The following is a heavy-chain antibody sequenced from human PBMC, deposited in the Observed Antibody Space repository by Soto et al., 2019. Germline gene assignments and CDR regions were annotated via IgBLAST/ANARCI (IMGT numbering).Heavy chain of an antibody. Sequence: LSLTCTVSGDSVSSGDYYWTWIRQPPGKGLEWVGHIYFSGRTNYIPSLESRVTISLDTSKNQFSLKLTSVTAADTAVYYCARVPIDTYMIYWSDPWGQGALVTVSS. V-gene: IGHV4-61*08. CDR1: GDSVSSGDYY. D-gene: IGHD3-16*01. J-gene: IGHJ5*02. CDR2: IYFSGRT. CDR3: ARVPIDTYMIYWSDP.